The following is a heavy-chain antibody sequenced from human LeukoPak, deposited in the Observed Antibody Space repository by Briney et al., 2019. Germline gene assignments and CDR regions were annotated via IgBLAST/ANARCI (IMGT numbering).Heavy chain of an antibody. CDR3: ARQVVVRDAFDI. Sequence: KSSETLSLTCTVSGVSISSSSYYWGWIRQPPGKGLEWIGSIYYSGSTYYNPSLKSRVTISVDTSKNQFSLKLSSVTAADTAVYYCARQVVVRDAFDIWGQGTMVTVSS. D-gene: IGHD3-22*01. V-gene: IGHV4-39*01. CDR2: IYYSGST. CDR1: GVSISSSSYY. J-gene: IGHJ3*02.